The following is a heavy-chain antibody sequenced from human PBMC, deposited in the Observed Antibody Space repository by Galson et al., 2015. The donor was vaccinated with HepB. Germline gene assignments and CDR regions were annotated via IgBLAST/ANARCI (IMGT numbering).Heavy chain of an antibody. D-gene: IGHD1-1*01. Sequence: SLRLACAVSGFTVADYDIHWVRQRTGKGLEWVAAFVSSGNTYYADSVKGRFTISRENAKNSIYLQMGSLRDEDTALYYCGRVEIKEERRRYLGVHWGSDFWGQGTLVTVS. CDR3: GRVEIKEERRRYLGVHWGSDF. CDR1: GFTVADYD. CDR2: FVSSGNT. J-gene: IGHJ4*02. V-gene: IGHV3-13*01.